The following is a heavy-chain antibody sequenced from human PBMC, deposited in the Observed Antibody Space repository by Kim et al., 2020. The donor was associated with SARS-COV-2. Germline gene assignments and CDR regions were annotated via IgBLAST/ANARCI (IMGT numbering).Heavy chain of an antibody. CDR2: INPNSGGT. D-gene: IGHD5-12*01. CDR3: AREAAGSRGHDHFDY. CDR1: GFTFSDHY. J-gene: IGHJ4*02. Sequence: ASVKVSCKASGFTFSDHYIHWVRQAPGQGLEWMGRINPNSGGTDYAQKFQGRVTVTRDTSIRTVYMEMKSLTSDDTAVYFCAREAAGSRGHDHFDYWGQGPLVTVSS. V-gene: IGHV1-2*06.